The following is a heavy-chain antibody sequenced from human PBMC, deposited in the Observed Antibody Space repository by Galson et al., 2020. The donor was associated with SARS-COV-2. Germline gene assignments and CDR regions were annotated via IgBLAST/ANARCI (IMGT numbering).Heavy chain of an antibody. CDR3: ARVGDCSGGSCYGAEYFQH. CDR1: GFTFSDYF. J-gene: IGHJ1*01. Sequence: NSGGSLRLSCAASGFTFSDYFMSWVRQAPGKGLEWVSYISSSGSSINYADSVKGRFTISRDNAKNSLNLQMNSLRVEDTAVYYCARVGDCSGGSCYGAEYFQHWGQDTLVTVSS. D-gene: IGHD2-15*01. CDR2: ISSSGSSI. V-gene: IGHV3-11*04.